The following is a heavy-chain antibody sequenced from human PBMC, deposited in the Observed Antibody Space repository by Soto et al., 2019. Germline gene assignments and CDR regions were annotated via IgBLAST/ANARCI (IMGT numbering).Heavy chain of an antibody. CDR1: GYTFTSYY. Sequence: QVQLVQSGAEVKKPGASVKVSCKASGYTFTSYYIHWVRQAPGQGLEWMGIINPSGGSTSYAQKFQGRVTRTRDTSPGTVYMELSSLRSEDTAVYYCARGVTMSFGELLSGSDYWGQGTLVTVSS. J-gene: IGHJ4*02. CDR3: ARGVTMSFGELLSGSDY. D-gene: IGHD3-10*01. CDR2: INPSGGST. V-gene: IGHV1-46*03.